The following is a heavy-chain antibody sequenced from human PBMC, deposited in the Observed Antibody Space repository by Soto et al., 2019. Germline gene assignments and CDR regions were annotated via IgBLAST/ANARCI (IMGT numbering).Heavy chain of an antibody. D-gene: IGHD3-22*01. Sequence: PGGSLRLSCGASGFTFSDYYMSWIRQAPGKGLEWVSDISSSGSTIYYADSVKGRFTISRDTAKNSLYLQMNSLRAEDTAVYYCARDSSGHYLVYWGQGTLVTVSP. J-gene: IGHJ4*02. CDR1: GFTFSDYY. V-gene: IGHV3-11*01. CDR3: ARDSSGHYLVY. CDR2: ISSSGSTI.